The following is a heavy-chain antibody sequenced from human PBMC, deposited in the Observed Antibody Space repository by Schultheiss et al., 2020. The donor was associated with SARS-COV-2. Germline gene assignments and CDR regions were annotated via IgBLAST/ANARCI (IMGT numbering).Heavy chain of an antibody. V-gene: IGHV4-39*07. CDR1: GGSISSSSYY. CDR2: INYSGTT. J-gene: IGHJ4*02. CDR3: ARELGY. Sequence: SETLSLTCTVSGGSISSSSYYWGWIRQPPGKGLEWIGYINYSGTTYYNPSLKSRVTISVDTTKNHFSLKLSSVTAADTAVYYCARELGYWGQGTLVTVSS.